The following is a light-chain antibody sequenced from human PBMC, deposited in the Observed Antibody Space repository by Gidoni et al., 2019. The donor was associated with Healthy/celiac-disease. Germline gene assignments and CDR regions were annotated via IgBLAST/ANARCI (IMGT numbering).Light chain of an antibody. CDR1: SSNIGSNT. CDR2: SNN. J-gene: IGLJ2*01. V-gene: IGLV1-44*01. CDR3: AAWDDSLNGLVV. Sequence: TISCSGSSSNIGSNTVNWYQQLPGTAPKLLIYSNNQRPSGVPDRFSGSKSGTSASLAISGLQSEDEADYYCAAWDDSLNGLVVFGGGTKLTVL.